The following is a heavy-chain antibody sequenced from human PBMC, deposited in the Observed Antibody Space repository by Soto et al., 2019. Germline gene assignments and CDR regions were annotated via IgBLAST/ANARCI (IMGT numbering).Heavy chain of an antibody. CDR1: GYTFTGYY. CDR3: ARGPLE. CDR2: IDPDSGDT. J-gene: IGHJ4*02. V-gene: IGHV1-2*02. Sequence: ASVKVSCKASGYTFTGYYLHWVRQAPGQGPEWVGKIDPDSGDTDQSQKFQGRVTLTRDTAIDTAYMELTRLTLDDTAIYYCARGPLEWGQGTLVTSPQ.